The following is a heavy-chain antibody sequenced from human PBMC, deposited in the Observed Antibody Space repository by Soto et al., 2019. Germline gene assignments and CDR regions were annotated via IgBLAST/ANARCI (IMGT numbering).Heavy chain of an antibody. CDR1: GGSISTSNW. J-gene: IGHJ4*02. Sequence: SETLSLTCAVSGGSISTSNWWSWVRQRPGKGLEWIGEVYRTGSTNYNPSLESRLTISVDKSKNQFSLKLTSVTAADTAVYYCARARATIAAAAIFDCWGQGTLVTVSS. D-gene: IGHD6-13*01. CDR2: VYRTGST. V-gene: IGHV4-4*02. CDR3: ARARATIAAAAIFDC.